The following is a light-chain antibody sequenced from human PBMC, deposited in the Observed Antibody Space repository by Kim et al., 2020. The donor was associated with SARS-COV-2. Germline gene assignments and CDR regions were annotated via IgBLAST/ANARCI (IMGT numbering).Light chain of an antibody. CDR1: SSDVGRYNL. CDR2: EVT. Sequence: GQSITSTCTGTSSDVGRYNLVSWYQLQPGKAPKLMIYEVTKWTSGVSNRFSGSKSGNTASLTISGLQAEDEADYYCCSYAGSSTLIFGGGTQLTVL. V-gene: IGLV2-23*02. CDR3: CSYAGSSTLI. J-gene: IGLJ2*01.